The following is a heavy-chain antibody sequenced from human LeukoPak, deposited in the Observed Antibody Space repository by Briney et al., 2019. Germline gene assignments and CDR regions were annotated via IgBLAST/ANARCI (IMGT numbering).Heavy chain of an antibody. V-gene: IGHV4-59*01. J-gene: IGHJ3*02. D-gene: IGHD2-15*01. CDR3: ARAFTRYCSGGSCRAFDI. CDR2: IYYSGST. Sequence: SETLSLTCTVSGGSISSYYWSWIRQPPGKGLEWIGYIYYSGSTNYNPSLKSRVTISVDTSKNQFSLKLSSVTAADTALYYCARAFTRYCSGGSCRAFDIWGQGTMVTVSS. CDR1: GGSISSYY.